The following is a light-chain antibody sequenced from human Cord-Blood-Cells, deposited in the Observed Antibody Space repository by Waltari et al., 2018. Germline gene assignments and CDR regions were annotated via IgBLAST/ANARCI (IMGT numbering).Light chain of an antibody. CDR1: SGSIASNY. CDR3: QSYDSSPWV. V-gene: IGLV6-57*03. CDR2: EDN. Sequence: NFMLTQPHSVSESPGKTVTISCTRSSGSIASNYVQCYQQRPGSAPTTVIYEDNQRPSGVPDRFSGSIDNSSNSASLTISGLKTEDEADYYCQSYDSSPWVFGGGTKLTVL. J-gene: IGLJ3*02.